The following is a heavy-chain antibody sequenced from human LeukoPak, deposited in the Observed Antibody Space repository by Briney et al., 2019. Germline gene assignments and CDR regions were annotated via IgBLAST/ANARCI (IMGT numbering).Heavy chain of an antibody. CDR3: ARLYYDYVWGNFFDY. CDR2: IYSGGST. V-gene: IGHV3-66*01. J-gene: IGHJ4*02. CDR1: GFTVSSNY. Sequence: GGSLRLSCAASGFTVSSNYMSWVRQAPGKGLEWVSVIYSGGSTYYADSVKGRFTISRDNSKNTLYLQMNSLRAEDTAVYYCARLYYDYVWGNFFDYWGQGTLVTVSS. D-gene: IGHD3-16*01.